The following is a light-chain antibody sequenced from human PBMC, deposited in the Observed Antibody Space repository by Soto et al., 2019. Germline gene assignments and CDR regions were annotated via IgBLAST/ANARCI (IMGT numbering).Light chain of an antibody. CDR3: ETWDSNVV. CDR1: SGHSSYI. J-gene: IGLJ2*01. CDR2: LEGSGSY. V-gene: IGLV4-60*03. Sequence: QPVLTQSSSASASLGSSVKLTCTLSSGHSSYIIAWHQQQPGKAPRYLMKLEGSGSYNKGSGVPDRFSGSSSGADRYLTISNLQSEDEADYYCETWDSNVVFGGGTTLTVL.